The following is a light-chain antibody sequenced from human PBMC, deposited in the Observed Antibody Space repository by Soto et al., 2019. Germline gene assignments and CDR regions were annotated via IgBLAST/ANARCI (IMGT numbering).Light chain of an antibody. CDR1: QSVSSIS. CDR2: GTS. J-gene: IGKJ1*01. CDR3: QQRSNWPPWT. Sequence: TQSPGTLSLSPGERATLSCRASQSVSSISLAWYQQRPGQAPRLLIYGTSSRATGIPARFSGSGSGTDFTLTISSLEPEDFAVYYCQQRSNWPPWTFGQGTKVDIK. V-gene: IGKV3D-20*02.